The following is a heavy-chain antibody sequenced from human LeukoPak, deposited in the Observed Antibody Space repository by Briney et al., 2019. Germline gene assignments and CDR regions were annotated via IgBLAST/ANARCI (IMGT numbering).Heavy chain of an antibody. CDR2: ISGIGGTT. CDR3: ARLAGGIAAAGGVDY. J-gene: IGHJ4*02. Sequence: GGSLRLSCAASGYTFSTYTMDWVRQAPGKGLEWVSVISGIGGTTSYADSVKGRFTISRDNSKTTLFLQMTSLRAEDTAVYYCARLAGGIAAAGGVDYWGQGTLVAVSS. D-gene: IGHD6-13*01. V-gene: IGHV3-23*01. CDR1: GYTFSTYT.